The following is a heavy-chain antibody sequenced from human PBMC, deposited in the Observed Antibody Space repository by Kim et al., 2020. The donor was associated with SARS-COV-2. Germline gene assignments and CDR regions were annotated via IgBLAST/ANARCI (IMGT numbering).Heavy chain of an antibody. J-gene: IGHJ5*02. CDR3: ARSTPPLGYCSSTSCLGWFDP. D-gene: IGHD2-2*01. Sequence: ASVKVSCKASGYTFTSYAMHWVRQAPGQRLEWMGWINAGNGNTKYSQKFQGRVTITRDTSASTAYMELSSLRSEDTAVYYCARSTPPLGYCSSTSCLGWFDPWGQGTLVTVSS. V-gene: IGHV1-3*01. CDR2: INAGNGNT. CDR1: GYTFTSYA.